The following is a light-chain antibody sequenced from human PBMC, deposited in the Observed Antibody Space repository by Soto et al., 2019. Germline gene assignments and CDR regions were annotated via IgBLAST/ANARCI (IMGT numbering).Light chain of an antibody. Sequence: DIQMTQSPSSLSASVGDRVTITSRASQTISTYLNWYQQKPGKAPRLLIYDASSLLSGVPSRFSGSGSGTDFTLTIASLQPEDFSTYYCQQSDSTPYTLGQGTKVDIK. V-gene: IGKV1-39*01. J-gene: IGKJ2*01. CDR3: QQSDSTPYT. CDR1: QTISTY. CDR2: DAS.